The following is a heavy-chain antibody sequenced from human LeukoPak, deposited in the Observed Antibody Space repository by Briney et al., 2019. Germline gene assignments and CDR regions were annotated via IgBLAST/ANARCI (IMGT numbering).Heavy chain of an antibody. CDR2: INHDGRVT. J-gene: IGHJ4*02. Sequence: PGGSLRLSCAASGFTISSSWMTWVRQAPGRGLEWVANINHDGRVTFYVDSVKGRFTISRDNSKNLLFLQMNSLRAEDTAVYYCGTYLDAAIETGGQGVLVTVSS. D-gene: IGHD5-18*01. CDR1: GFTISSSW. CDR3: GTYLDAAIET. V-gene: IGHV3-7*01.